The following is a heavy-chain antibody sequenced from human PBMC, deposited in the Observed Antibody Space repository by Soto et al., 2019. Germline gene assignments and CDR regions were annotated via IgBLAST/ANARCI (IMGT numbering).Heavy chain of an antibody. V-gene: IGHV3-30*18. CDR3: AKDSSGWLLDY. CDR1: GFTFSSYG. D-gene: IGHD6-19*01. CDR2: ISYDGSNK. Sequence: QVQLVESGGGVVQPGRSLRLSCAASGFTFSSYGMHWVRQAPGKGLEWVAVISYDGSNKYYADSVKGRFTISRDNSKNTLYLRMNSLRAEDTAVYYCAKDSSGWLLDYWGQGTLVTVSS. J-gene: IGHJ4*02.